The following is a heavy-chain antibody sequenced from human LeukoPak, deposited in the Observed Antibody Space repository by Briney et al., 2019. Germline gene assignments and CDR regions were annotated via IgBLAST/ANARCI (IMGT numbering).Heavy chain of an antibody. V-gene: IGHV3-33*01. CDR2: IWYDGSNK. CDR3: AREGYCSSTSCYKAGYFDY. CDR1: GFTLSSYG. D-gene: IGHD2-2*02. Sequence: GGSLRLSCAASGFTLSSYGMHWVRQAPGKGLEWVAVIWYDGSNKYYADSVKGRFTISRDNSKNTLYLQMNSLRAEDTAVYYCAREGYCSSTSCYKAGYFDYWGQGTLVTVSS. J-gene: IGHJ4*02.